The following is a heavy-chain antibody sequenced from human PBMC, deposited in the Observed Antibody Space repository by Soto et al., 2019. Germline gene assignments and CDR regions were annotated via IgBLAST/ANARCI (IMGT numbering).Heavy chain of an antibody. J-gene: IGHJ6*02. Sequence: PSETLSLYCTVPGGSFISGSYYWSWILQPPGKGLEWIGYIYYSVSTNYNPSLKSRVTISVDTSKNQFSLKLSSVTAADTAVYYCARERSVRWPHQYYYYYGMDVWGQGTTVTVSS. CDR3: ARERSVRWPHQYYYYYGMDV. CDR1: GGSFISGSYY. V-gene: IGHV4-61*01. D-gene: IGHD2-15*01. CDR2: IYYSVST.